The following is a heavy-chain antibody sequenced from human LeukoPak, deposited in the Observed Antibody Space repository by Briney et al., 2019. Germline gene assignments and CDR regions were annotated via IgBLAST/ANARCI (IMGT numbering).Heavy chain of an antibody. CDR1: GYRFTSYW. CDR3: ARHGAYCSSTSCSSSHAFDI. J-gene: IGHJ3*02. CDR2: IYPGDSDT. Sequence: GESLKISCKGSGYRFTSYWIGWVRQMPGKGLEWMGVIYPGDSDTRYSPSFQGQVTISADKSISTAYLQWSSLKASDTAMYYCARHGAYCSSTSCSSSHAFDIWGQGTMVTVSS. D-gene: IGHD2-2*01. V-gene: IGHV5-51*01.